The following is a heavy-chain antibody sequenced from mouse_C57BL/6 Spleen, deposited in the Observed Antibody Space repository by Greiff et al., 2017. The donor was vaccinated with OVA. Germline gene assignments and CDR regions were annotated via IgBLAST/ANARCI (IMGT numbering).Heavy chain of an antibody. V-gene: IGHV5-16*01. CDR2: INYDGSST. J-gene: IGHJ2*01. CDR3: ARDRGEGLDY. D-gene: IGHD3-3*01. Sequence: EVKLMESEGGLVQPGSSMKLSCTASGFTFSDYYMAWVRQVPEKGLEWVANINYDGSSTYYLDSLKSRFIISRDNAKNILYLQMSSLKSEDTATYYCARDRGEGLDYWGQGTTLTVSS. CDR1: GFTFSDYY.